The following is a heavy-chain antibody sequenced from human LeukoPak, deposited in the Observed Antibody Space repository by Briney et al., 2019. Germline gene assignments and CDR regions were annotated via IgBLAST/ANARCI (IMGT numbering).Heavy chain of an antibody. CDR3: ASCLRELHDY. CDR1: GGSISSSNW. Sequence: PSETLSLTCAVSGGSISSSNWWSWVHQPPGKGLEWIGEIYHSGSTNYNPSLKSRVTISVDTSKNQFSLKLSSVTAADTAVYYCASCLRELHDYWGQGTLVTVSS. J-gene: IGHJ4*02. D-gene: IGHD1-26*01. CDR2: IYHSGST. V-gene: IGHV4-4*02.